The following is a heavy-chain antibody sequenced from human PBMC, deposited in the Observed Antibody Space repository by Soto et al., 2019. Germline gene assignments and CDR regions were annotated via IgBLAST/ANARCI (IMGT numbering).Heavy chain of an antibody. D-gene: IGHD3-22*01. Sequence: SGPTLVNPTETLTLTCTVSGFSLSNARMGVSWIRQPPGKALEWLAHIYWDDDKRYSPSLKSRLTITKDTSKNQVVLTMTNMDPVDTATYYCAHRLPGGLFDYWGQGTLVTVSS. CDR2: IYWDDDK. J-gene: IGHJ4*02. CDR1: GFSLSNARMG. CDR3: AHRLPGGLFDY. V-gene: IGHV2-5*02.